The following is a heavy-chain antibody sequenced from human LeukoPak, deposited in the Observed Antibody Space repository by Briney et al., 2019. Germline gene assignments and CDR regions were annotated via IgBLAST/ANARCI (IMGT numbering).Heavy chain of an antibody. V-gene: IGHV4-4*07. CDR2: IYTSGST. CDR1: GGSISSYY. J-gene: IGHJ3*02. Sequence: KSSETLSLTCTVSGGSISSYYWSWIRQPAGKGLEWIGRIYTSGSTNYNPSLKSRVTMSVDTSKNQFSLKLSSVTAADTAVYYGARVGITIYTGAFDIWGQGTMVTVSS. CDR3: ARVGITIYTGAFDI. D-gene: IGHD3-9*01.